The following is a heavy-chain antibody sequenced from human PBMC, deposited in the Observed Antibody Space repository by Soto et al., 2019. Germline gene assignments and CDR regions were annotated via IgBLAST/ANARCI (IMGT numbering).Heavy chain of an antibody. CDR2: IYYSGNT. J-gene: IGHJ3*01. Sequence: QVQLQESGPGLVKPSQTLSLTCTVSGGSISSGTSYWTWIRQAPGTGLELIGYIYYSGNTFYNTSLKSRVTISIDTAKNQFSLKLSSVTAADTAVYYCARSMVRGAIGAFDAWGQGTVVTVSS. V-gene: IGHV4-30-4*01. CDR3: ARSMVRGAIGAFDA. CDR1: GGSISSGTSY. D-gene: IGHD3-10*01.